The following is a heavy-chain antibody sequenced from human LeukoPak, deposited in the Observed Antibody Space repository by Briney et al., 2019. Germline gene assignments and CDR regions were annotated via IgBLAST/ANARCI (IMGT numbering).Heavy chain of an antibody. J-gene: IGHJ5*02. D-gene: IGHD6-19*01. CDR2: INPNSGGT. Sequence: DTVTVTCTASGYTFTGYYMNWVRQAPGQGLEWMGRINPNSGGTHYAQKFQGRVPMTRDTSISTAYMELSRLRSDDTAVYYCARVHEYSSGWYGNWFDPWGQGTLVTLSS. CDR1: GYTFTGYY. V-gene: IGHV1-2*06. CDR3: ARVHEYSSGWYGNWFDP.